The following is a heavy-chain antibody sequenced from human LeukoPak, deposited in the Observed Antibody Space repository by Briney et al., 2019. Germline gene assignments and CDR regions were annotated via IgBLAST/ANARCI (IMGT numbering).Heavy chain of an antibody. CDR2: ICSSGRYI. CDR1: GGSISSSS. D-gene: IGHD5-18*01. Sequence: ETLSLTCTVYGGSISSSSYYWGWMRQPPGKGLEWVSSICSSGRYIYYADSLTGRFTIARDNANNSLYLQMNSLRAEDTAMYYCARRATAERGHSYGLGFWGQGTLVTVAS. V-gene: IGHV3-21*01. CDR3: ARRATAERGHSYGLGF. J-gene: IGHJ4*02.